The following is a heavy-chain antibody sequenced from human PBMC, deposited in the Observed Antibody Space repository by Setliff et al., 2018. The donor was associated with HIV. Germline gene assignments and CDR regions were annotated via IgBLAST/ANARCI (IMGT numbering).Heavy chain of an antibody. J-gene: IGHJ6*03. CDR3: AGEIAPAARLPNVGGPPPPGYYHYMDV. Sequence: PSETLSLTCIVSRGSISSTSHYWGWVRQSPGRRLEWIGSIYYSGRTYYNPSFKSRVTMSVDTSTNQFSLDLTSVTAADTAVYFCAGEIAPAARLPNVGGPPPPGYYHYMDVWGKGTTVTVSS. V-gene: IGHV4-39*07. D-gene: IGHD2-8*01. CDR1: RGSISSTSHY. CDR2: IYYSGRT.